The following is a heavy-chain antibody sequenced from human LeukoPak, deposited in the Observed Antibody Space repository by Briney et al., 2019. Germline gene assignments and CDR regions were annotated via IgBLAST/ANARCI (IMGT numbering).Heavy chain of an antibody. D-gene: IGHD5-24*01. CDR2: INHSGST. Sequence: PSETLSLTCAVYGGSFSGYYWSWIRQPPGKGLEWIGEINHSGSTNYNPSLKSRVTISVDTSKNQFSLKLSSVTAADTAVYYCARGHGMLATMNYWGQGTLVTVSS. J-gene: IGHJ4*02. V-gene: IGHV4-34*01. CDR3: ARGHGMLATMNY. CDR1: GGSFSGYY.